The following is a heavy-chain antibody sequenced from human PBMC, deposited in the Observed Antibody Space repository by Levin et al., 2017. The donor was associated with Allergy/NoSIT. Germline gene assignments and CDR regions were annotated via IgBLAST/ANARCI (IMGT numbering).Heavy chain of an antibody. J-gene: IGHJ3*02. Sequence: ARGSLRLSCVVSGFTFSNFAMHWVRQAPGKGLEWVAVISYDGNKKYYTDSVKGRFTISRDNSKNTLFLQMDSLGVADTAVYYCAKIGDCARGLCYWETLEDAFDIWGQGTMVTVSS. CDR2: ISYDGNKK. CDR1: GFTFSNFA. D-gene: IGHD2-8*01. V-gene: IGHV3-30*18. CDR3: AKIGDCARGLCYWETLEDAFDI.